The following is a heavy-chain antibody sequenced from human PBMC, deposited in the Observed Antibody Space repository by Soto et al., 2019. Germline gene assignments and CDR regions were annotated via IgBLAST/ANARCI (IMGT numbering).Heavy chain of an antibody. CDR1: GGSVSSGSYY. D-gene: IGHD3-16*01. J-gene: IGHJ3*02. Sequence: QVQLQESGPGLVKPSETLSLTCTVSGGSVSSGSYYWCWIRQPPGKGLEWIGYIYYSGSTNYNPSLKSRVTISVDTSKNQFSLKLSSVTAADTAVYYCARDLGGDAFDIWGQGTMVTVSS. V-gene: IGHV4-61*01. CDR3: ARDLGGDAFDI. CDR2: IYYSGST.